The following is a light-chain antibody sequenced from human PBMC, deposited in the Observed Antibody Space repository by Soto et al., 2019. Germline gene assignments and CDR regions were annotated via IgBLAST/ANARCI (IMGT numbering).Light chain of an antibody. CDR1: QIVSNNY. Sequence: IVLTQSPGTLSLSPWERATLSCRASQIVSNNYLAWYQQKPGQAPRLLIFGASNRATGIPDRFSGSGSGTDFTLTISRLEPEDFAVYYCQRYGSSPRTFGQGTKVDIK. CDR2: GAS. J-gene: IGKJ1*01. CDR3: QRYGSSPRT. V-gene: IGKV3-20*01.